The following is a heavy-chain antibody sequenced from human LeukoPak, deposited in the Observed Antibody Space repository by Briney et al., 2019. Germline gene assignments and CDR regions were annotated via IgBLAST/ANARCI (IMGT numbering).Heavy chain of an antibody. J-gene: IGHJ4*02. Sequence: GGSLRLSCAASGFTFDDYAMHWVRQAPGKGLEWVSVIYSGGSTYYPDSVQGRFTISRDNSKNTLYLQMNSLRAEDTAVYYCARDRLYSSSSEDYWGQGILVTVSS. D-gene: IGHD6-6*01. CDR3: ARDRLYSSSSEDY. V-gene: IGHV3-53*01. CDR2: IYSGGST. CDR1: GFTFDDYA.